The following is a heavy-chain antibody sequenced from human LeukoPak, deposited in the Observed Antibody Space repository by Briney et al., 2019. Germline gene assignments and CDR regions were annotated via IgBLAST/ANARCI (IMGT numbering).Heavy chain of an antibody. CDR2: IRYDGSNK. D-gene: IGHD3-9*01. CDR1: GFTFSSYA. V-gene: IGHV3-30*02. CDR3: AKERTVLRYFDWHYPDY. Sequence: TGGSLRLSCAASGFTFSSYAMHWVRQAPGKGLEWVAFIRYDGSNKYYADSVKGRFTISRDNSKNTLYLQMNSLRAEDTAVYYCAKERTVLRYFDWHYPDYRGQGTLVTVSS. J-gene: IGHJ4*02.